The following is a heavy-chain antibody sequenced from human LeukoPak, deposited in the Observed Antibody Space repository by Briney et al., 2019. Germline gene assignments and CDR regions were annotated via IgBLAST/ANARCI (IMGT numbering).Heavy chain of an antibody. Sequence: ASVKVSCKASGGTFSSYAICWVRQAPGQGLEWIGWIVVGSGNTNYAQKFQERVTITRDMSTSTAYVELSSLRSEDTAVYYCAAGGRRYSYGYSYYYMDVWGKGTTVTISS. CDR1: GGTFSSYA. D-gene: IGHD5-18*01. J-gene: IGHJ6*03. CDR2: IVVGSGNT. V-gene: IGHV1-58*02. CDR3: AAGGRRYSYGYSYYYMDV.